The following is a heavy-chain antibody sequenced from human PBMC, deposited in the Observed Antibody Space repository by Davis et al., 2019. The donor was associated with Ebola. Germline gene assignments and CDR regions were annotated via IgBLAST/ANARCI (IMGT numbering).Heavy chain of an antibody. CDR2: INPNSGDT. CDR1: GYTFTGYY. CDR3: ARDRVCSGATCYAYFDF. Sequence: AASVKVSCKASGYTFTGYYIHWVRQAPGQGLEWMGWINPNSGDTKYSQTFQGWVTMTRDTPISTAYMELNRLTSDDTAVYYCARDRVCSGATCYAYFDFWGQGTLVTVSS. D-gene: IGHD2-15*01. J-gene: IGHJ4*02. V-gene: IGHV1-2*04.